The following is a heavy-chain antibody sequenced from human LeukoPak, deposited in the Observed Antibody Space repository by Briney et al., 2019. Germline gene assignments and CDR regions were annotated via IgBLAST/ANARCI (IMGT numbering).Heavy chain of an antibody. CDR3: ARDKAAGGDY. D-gene: IGHD6-13*01. Sequence: AGSLRLSCPASGFTFSSYWMHWVRQAPGKGRVWVSRIKYDGSVTAYADSVRGRFTISRDNAKNTLYLQMNSLRAEDTAVYYCARDKAAGGDYWGQGTLVTVSS. CDR1: GFTFSSYW. V-gene: IGHV3-74*01. J-gene: IGHJ4*02. CDR2: IKYDGSVT.